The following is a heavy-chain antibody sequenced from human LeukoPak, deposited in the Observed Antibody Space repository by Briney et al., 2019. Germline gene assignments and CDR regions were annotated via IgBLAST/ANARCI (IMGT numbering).Heavy chain of an antibody. CDR3: AKGRVSSSTWYSTYYYFFYMDF. CDR2: VDHTGST. D-gene: IGHD4-11*01. J-gene: IGHJ6*03. Sequence: SETLSLTCTVSDDSITMYYWTWIRQPPGKGLEWLGYVDHTGSTKFNPSLNGRVSISRDTSNNFFSLRLRSVTAADTAVYFCAKGRVSSSTWYSTYYYFFYMDFWGKGTTVTVSS. CDR1: DDSITMYY. V-gene: IGHV4-59*01.